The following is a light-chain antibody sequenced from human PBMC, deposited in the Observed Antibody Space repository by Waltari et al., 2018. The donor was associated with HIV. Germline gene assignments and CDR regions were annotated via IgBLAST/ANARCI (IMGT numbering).Light chain of an antibody. CDR1: SSNIGSNY. J-gene: IGLJ3*02. CDR3: AAWDDSLSGLV. V-gene: IGLV1-47*01. CDR2: RNN. Sequence: QSVLTQPPSASGTPGQRVTISCSGSSSNIGSNYVSWYQQLPGTAPKLLIYRNNQRPSGVPDRLSGSKSGTSASLAISGLRSEDEADYYCAAWDDSLSGLVFGGGTKLTVL.